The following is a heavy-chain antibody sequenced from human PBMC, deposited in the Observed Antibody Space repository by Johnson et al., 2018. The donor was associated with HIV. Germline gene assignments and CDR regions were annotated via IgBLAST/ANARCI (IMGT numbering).Heavy chain of an antibody. CDR3: AKRYSGSLRDTFDI. Sequence: QEQLVESGGGVVQPGRSLRLSCAASGFIFHNYAMHWVRQAPGKGLEWVAFISYDGTNKYYADSVKGRFTISRDNSKNTLYLQMNSLRAEDTAVYYCAKRYSGSLRDTFDIWGQGTMVTVSS. CDR1: GFIFHNYA. V-gene: IGHV3-30*18. D-gene: IGHD1-26*01. J-gene: IGHJ3*02. CDR2: ISYDGTNK.